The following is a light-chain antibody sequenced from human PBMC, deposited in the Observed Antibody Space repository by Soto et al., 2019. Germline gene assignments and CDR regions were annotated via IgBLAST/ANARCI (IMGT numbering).Light chain of an antibody. CDR3: QQSYSPPRT. CDR2: GAS. CDR1: QSISSY. Sequence: DIQMTQSPSSLSVSVGDRVTITCRASQSISSYLNWYQQKPGKAPKLLIYGASSLQSGVPSRFSGSGSGTDFTLTISSLQTEAFATSYCQQSYSPPRTLGQGTKVEIK. V-gene: IGKV1-39*01. J-gene: IGKJ1*01.